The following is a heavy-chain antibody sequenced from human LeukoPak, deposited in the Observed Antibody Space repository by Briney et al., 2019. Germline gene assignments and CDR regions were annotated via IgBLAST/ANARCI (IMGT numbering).Heavy chain of an antibody. Sequence: KTLSLTCTVSGGSISSHYWSWIRQPPGKGLEWIGYIYYSGSTNYNPSLKSRVTISVDTSKNQFSLKLSSVTAADTAVYYCARVRREYSSSSGNFDYWGQGTLVTVSS. J-gene: IGHJ4*02. CDR3: ARVRREYSSSSGNFDY. CDR2: IYYSGST. D-gene: IGHD6-6*01. CDR1: GGSISSHY. V-gene: IGHV4-59*11.